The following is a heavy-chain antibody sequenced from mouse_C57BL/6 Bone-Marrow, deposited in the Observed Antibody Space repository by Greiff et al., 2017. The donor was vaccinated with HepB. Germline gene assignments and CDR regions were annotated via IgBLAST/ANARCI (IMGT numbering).Heavy chain of an antibody. CDR3: ARHEANWDWYFDV. D-gene: IGHD4-1*01. CDR1: GFTFSDYY. Sequence: EVMLVESGGGLVQPGGSLKLSCAASGFTFSDYYMYWVRQTPEKRLEWVAYIRNGGGSTYYPDTVKGRFTISRDNAKNTLYLQMSRLKSEDTAMYYCARHEANWDWYFDVWGTGTTVTVSS. J-gene: IGHJ1*03. CDR2: IRNGGGST. V-gene: IGHV5-12*01.